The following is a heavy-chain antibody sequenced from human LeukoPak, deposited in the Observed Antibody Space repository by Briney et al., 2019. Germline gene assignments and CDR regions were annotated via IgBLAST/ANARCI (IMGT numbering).Heavy chain of an antibody. D-gene: IGHD2-8*01. CDR3: ARDYCTNGVCYGAFDI. CDR1: GFTFSSYW. V-gene: IGHV3-7*01. CDR2: IKQDGSEK. J-gene: IGHJ3*02. Sequence: GGSLRLSCAASGFTFSSYWMSWVRQAPGKGLEWVANIKQDGSEKYYVDSVKGRFTISRDNAKNPLYLQMNSLRAEDAAVYYCARDYCTNGVCYGAFDIWGQGTMVTVSS.